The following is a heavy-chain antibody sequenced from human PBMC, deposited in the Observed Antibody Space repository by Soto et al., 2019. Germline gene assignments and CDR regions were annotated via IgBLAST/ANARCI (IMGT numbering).Heavy chain of an antibody. CDR1: GYTFTGYY. CDR3: ARVTATVTTPPGE. J-gene: IGHJ4*02. V-gene: IGHV1-2*02. CDR2: INPNSGGT. D-gene: IGHD4-17*01. Sequence: QVQLVQSGAEVKKPGASVKFSCKASGYTFTGYYMHWVRQAPGQGREWMGWINPNSGGTNYAQKFQGRVTRTRDTSISTAYMELSRLRSDDTAVYSCARVTATVTTPPGEWGQGTLVTVSS.